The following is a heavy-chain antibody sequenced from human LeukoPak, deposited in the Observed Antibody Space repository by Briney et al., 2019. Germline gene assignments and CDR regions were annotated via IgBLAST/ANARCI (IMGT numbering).Heavy chain of an antibody. D-gene: IGHD3-10*01. J-gene: IGHJ6*03. CDR2: ISAYNGNT. CDR1: GHTFTSYG. Sequence: ASVKVSCKASGHTFTSYGISWVRQAPGQGLEWMGWISAYNGNTNYAQKLQGRVTMTTDTSTSTAYMELRSLRSDDTAVYYCARWAMESSGDYYYYYYYMDVWGKGTTVTVSS. CDR3: ARWAMESSGDYYYYYYYMDV. V-gene: IGHV1-18*01.